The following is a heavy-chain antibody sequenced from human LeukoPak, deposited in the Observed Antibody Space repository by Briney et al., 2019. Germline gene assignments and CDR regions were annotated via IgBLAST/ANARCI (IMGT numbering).Heavy chain of an antibody. V-gene: IGHV1-46*01. J-gene: IGHJ6*02. Sequence: ASVKVSCKASGYSFIRYHIHWVRQAPGQGLEWMGVLKLYDGSISHAQKFQGRVTMTSDTSTSTVYMELSSLRSEDTAVYFCARDSGGFSYNMDVWGQGTTVTVSS. CDR1: GYSFIRYH. D-gene: IGHD1-26*01. CDR2: LKLYDGSI. CDR3: ARDSGGFSYNMDV.